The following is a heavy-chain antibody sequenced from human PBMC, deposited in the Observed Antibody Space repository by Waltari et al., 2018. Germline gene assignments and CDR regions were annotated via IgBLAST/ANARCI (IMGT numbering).Heavy chain of an antibody. CDR3: ARGIWQQLAHFDS. CDR1: GNSVTTTNYF. D-gene: IGHD6-13*01. J-gene: IGHJ4*02. V-gene: IGHV4-39*01. Sequence: QLHLQLSGPGLVKPSETLYLTCAVYGNSVTTTNYFWGWIRQPPGQGLEWIGRIYFTGSTDYNPSLKSRVTISIDTSTNQFSLNLRSVTAADTAVYYCARGIWQQLAHFDSWGQGTLVTVSS. CDR2: IYFTGST.